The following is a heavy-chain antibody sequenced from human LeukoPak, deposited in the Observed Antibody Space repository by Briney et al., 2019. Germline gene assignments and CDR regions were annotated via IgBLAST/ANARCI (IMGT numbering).Heavy chain of an antibody. Sequence: GASVKVSCKASGGTFSSYAISWVRQAPGQGLEWMGGIIPIFGTANYAQKFQGRVTITADESTSTVYMELSSLRSKDTAVFYCASNGVGSGRSKDFDYWGQGTLVTVSS. D-gene: IGHD3-10*01. J-gene: IGHJ4*02. CDR2: IIPIFGTA. CDR3: ASNGVGSGRSKDFDY. CDR1: GGTFSSYA. V-gene: IGHV1-69*01.